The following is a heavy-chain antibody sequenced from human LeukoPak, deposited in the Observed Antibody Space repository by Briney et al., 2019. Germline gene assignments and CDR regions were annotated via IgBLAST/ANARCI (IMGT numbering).Heavy chain of an antibody. V-gene: IGHV6-1*01. CDR3: ARDRDSDYEWGPYDP. J-gene: IGHJ5*02. CDR1: GDTFSSSSAS. Sequence: SQTLSLTCALSGDTFSSSSASWNWFRQSPSRGLEWLERTYYRSKWSSDYAPSVKSRITINADTSRNQFSLQLNSVTPEDTAVYFCARDRDSDYEWGPYDPWGQGTLVIVSS. CDR2: TYYRSKWSS. D-gene: IGHD4-11*01.